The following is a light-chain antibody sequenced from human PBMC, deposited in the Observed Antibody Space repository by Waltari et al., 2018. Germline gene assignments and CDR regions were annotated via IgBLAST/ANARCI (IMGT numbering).Light chain of an antibody. Sequence: QSVLTQPPSASGTPGQRVTISCSGSSSNIGSNYVYWYQQLPGTAPKLLIYRNKQRPSGVPDRFSGSKSGTSASLAISGLRSEDEAEYYCAAWDDSLSGVVFGGGTKLTVL. CDR2: RNK. CDR3: AAWDDSLSGVV. V-gene: IGLV1-47*01. CDR1: SSNIGSNY. J-gene: IGLJ2*01.